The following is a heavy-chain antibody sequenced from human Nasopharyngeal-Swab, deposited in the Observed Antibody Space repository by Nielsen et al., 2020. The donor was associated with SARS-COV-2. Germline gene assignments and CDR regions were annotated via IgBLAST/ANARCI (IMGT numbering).Heavy chain of an antibody. Sequence: GESLKISCAASGFTFSDHYMDWVRQAPGKGLEWVGRTRNKANSYTTEYAASVKGRFTISRDDSKNSLYLQMNSLKTEDTAVYYCARVRDTVAADYFDYWGQGTLVTVSS. V-gene: IGHV3-72*01. CDR2: TRNKANSYTT. J-gene: IGHJ4*02. D-gene: IGHD6-19*01. CDR3: ARVRDTVAADYFDY. CDR1: GFTFSDHY.